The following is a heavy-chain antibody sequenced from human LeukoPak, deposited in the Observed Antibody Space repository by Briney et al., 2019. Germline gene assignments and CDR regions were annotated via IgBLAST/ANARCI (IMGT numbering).Heavy chain of an antibody. V-gene: IGHV3-7*03. J-gene: IGHJ6*04. CDR3: ARALGYCSGGGCYDAHYYYGMDV. CDR2: IKQDGSEK. Sequence: PGGSLRLYCAASTFTFSVYWMSWVRQAPGKGLEWVVNIKQDGSEKYYVGSVKGRFTISRDNAKNSLYLQMSSLRAEDTAVYYCARALGYCSGGGCYDAHYYYGMDVWGKGTTVTVSS. D-gene: IGHD2-15*01. CDR1: TFTFSVYW.